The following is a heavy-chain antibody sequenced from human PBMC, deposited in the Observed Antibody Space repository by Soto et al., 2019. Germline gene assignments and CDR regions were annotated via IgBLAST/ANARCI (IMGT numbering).Heavy chain of an antibody. Sequence: GGSLRLSCAASGFTFSSYGMHWVRQAPGKGLEWVAVIWYDGSNKYYADSVKGRFTISRDNSKNTLYLQMNSLRAEDTAVYYCAKATARIVLVPTAMSNGMDVWGQGTTVTVSS. D-gene: IGHD2-2*01. J-gene: IGHJ6*02. CDR2: IWYDGSNK. CDR3: AKATARIVLVPTAMSNGMDV. CDR1: GFTFSSYG. V-gene: IGHV3-33*06.